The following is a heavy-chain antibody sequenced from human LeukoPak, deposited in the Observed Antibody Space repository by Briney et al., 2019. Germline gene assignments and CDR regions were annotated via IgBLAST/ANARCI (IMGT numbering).Heavy chain of an antibody. CDR3: AREGGYYDSSGYYPLDY. J-gene: IGHJ4*02. Sequence: SETLSLTCTVSGGSISSGDYYWSWIRQPPGKGLEWIGYIYYSGSTYYNPSLKSRVTISVDTPKNQFSLKLSSVTAADTAVYYCAREGGYYDSSGYYPLDYWGQGTLVTVSS. D-gene: IGHD3-22*01. CDR1: GGSISSGDYY. V-gene: IGHV4-30-4*01. CDR2: IYYSGST.